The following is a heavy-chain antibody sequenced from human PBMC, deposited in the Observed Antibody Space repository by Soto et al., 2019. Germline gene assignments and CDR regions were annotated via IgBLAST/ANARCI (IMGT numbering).Heavy chain of an antibody. CDR3: ARGRLTYYYYGLDV. CDR2: ISSSGSFT. J-gene: IGHJ6*02. D-gene: IGHD3-10*01. Sequence: QVQLVESGGGLVRPGGPLRLSCAASGFTFSDHYMSWIRQAPGKGLEWISYISSSGSFTNYADSVKDRFTISRDNGKKSLYLQMNNLTAEDTALYYCARGRLTYYYYGLDVWGQGTTVTVS. V-gene: IGHV3-11*06. CDR1: GFTFSDHY.